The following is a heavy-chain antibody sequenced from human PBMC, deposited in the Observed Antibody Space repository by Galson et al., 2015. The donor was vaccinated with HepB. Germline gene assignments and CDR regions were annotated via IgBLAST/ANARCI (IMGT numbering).Heavy chain of an antibody. V-gene: IGHV3-23*01. CDR3: ARGLITFGGVIVRTPDAFDI. Sequence: SLRLSCAASGFAFSSYAMSWVRQALGKGLEWVSAISGSGGSTYYADSVKGRFTISRDNAKNSLYLQMNSLRAEDTAVYYCARGLITFGGVIVRTPDAFDIWGQGTMVTVSS. CDR1: GFAFSSYA. CDR2: ISGSGGST. J-gene: IGHJ3*02. D-gene: IGHD3-16*02.